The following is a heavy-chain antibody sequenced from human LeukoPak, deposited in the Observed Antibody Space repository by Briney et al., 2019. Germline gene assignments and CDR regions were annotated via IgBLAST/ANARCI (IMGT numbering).Heavy chain of an antibody. CDR1: GYTLTELS. D-gene: IGHD2-15*01. CDR3: ATRGGYCSGGSCYFNY. Sequence: ASVKVSCKVSGYTLTELSMHWVRQAPGKGLEWMGGFDPEDGETIYAQKFQGRVTMTEDTSTDTAYMELSSLRSEDTAVYYCATRGGYCSGGSCYFNYWGQGTLVTVPS. CDR2: FDPEDGET. J-gene: IGHJ4*02. V-gene: IGHV1-24*01.